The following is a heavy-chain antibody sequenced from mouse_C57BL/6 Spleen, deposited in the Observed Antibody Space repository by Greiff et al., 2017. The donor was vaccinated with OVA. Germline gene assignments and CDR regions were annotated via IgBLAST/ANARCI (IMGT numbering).Heavy chain of an antibody. Sequence: DVKLQESGPGMVKPSQSLSLTCTVTGYSITSGYDWHWIRHFPGNKLEWMGYISYSGSTNYNPSLKSRISITHDTSKNHFFLKLNSVTTEDTATYYCARDSYYGSSYDWFAYWGQGTLVTVSA. CDR1: GYSITSGYD. J-gene: IGHJ3*01. V-gene: IGHV3-1*01. D-gene: IGHD1-1*01. CDR3: ARDSYYGSSYDWFAY. CDR2: ISYSGST.